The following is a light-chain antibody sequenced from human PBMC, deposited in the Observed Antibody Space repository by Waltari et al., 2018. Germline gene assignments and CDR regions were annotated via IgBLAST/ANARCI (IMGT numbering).Light chain of an antibody. CDR1: SSDVGGYNY. CDR2: DVS. V-gene: IGLV2-14*03. CDR3: SSYTSSSTVV. Sequence: QSALTQPASVSGSPGQSITISCTGTSSDVGGYNYVSWYQQHPGKAPKLMIYDVSNRPSGVSNRFPCSKSGNTASLTISGLQAEDEADYYCSSYTSSSTVVFGGGTKLTVL. J-gene: IGLJ2*01.